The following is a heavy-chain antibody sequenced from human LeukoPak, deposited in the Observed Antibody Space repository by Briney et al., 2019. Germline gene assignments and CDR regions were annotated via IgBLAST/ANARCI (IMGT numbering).Heavy chain of an antibody. V-gene: IGHV3-7*01. J-gene: IGHJ3*02. CDR1: GFTFRSYW. CDR2: INQDGSET. Sequence: GGSLRLSCAASGFTFRSYWMGWVRQAPGKGLEWVANINQDGSETYYADSVKGRFTISGDNTTTSLYLQMHSLRADDTALYYCVRDAGYSGYMINDMWGQGTMVTVSS. CDR3: VRDAGYSGYMINDM. D-gene: IGHD5-12*01.